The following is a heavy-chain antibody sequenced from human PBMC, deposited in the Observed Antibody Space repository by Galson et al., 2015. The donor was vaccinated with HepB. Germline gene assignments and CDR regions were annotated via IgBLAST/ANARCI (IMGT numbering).Heavy chain of an antibody. D-gene: IGHD6-6*01. Sequence: SLRLSCAASGFTFSSYGMHWVRQAPGKGLEWVAVIWYDGSNKYYADSVKGRFTISRDNSKNTLYLQMNSLRAEDTAVYYCARAPIAARPRFDYWGQGTLVTISS. V-gene: IGHV3-33*01. CDR1: GFTFSSYG. J-gene: IGHJ4*02. CDR3: ARAPIAARPRFDY. CDR2: IWYDGSNK.